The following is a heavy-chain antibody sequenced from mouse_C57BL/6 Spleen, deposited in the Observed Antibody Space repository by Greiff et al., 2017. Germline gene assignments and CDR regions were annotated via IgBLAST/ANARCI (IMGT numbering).Heavy chain of an antibody. D-gene: IGHD1-1*01. CDR2: IYPGDGDT. CDR3: ARQEYYGSSYGFAY. CDR1: GYAFSSYW. J-gene: IGHJ3*01. V-gene: IGHV1-80*01. Sequence: VKLVESGAELVKPGASVKISCKASGYAFSSYWMNWVKQRPGKGLEWIGQIYPGDGDTNYNGKFKGKATLTADKSSSTAYMQLSSLTSEDSAVYFCARQEYYGSSYGFAYWGQGTLVTVSA.